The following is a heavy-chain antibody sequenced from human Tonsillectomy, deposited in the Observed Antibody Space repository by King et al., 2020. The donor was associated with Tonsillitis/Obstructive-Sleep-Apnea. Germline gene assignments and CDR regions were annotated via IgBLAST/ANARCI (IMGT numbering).Heavy chain of an antibody. V-gene: IGHV4-4*02. CDR2: IHHSGSS. CDR3: ARYYFYMDV. Sequence: QLQESGPGLVKPSGTLSLSCAVSGGSINSTNWWSWVRQPPGNGLEWIGGIHHSGSSNYNPTLKSLVTISVDRSNNQFSLKLSSVTAADTAVYYCARYYFYMDVWGKGTTVTVSS. J-gene: IGHJ6*03. CDR1: GGSINSTNW.